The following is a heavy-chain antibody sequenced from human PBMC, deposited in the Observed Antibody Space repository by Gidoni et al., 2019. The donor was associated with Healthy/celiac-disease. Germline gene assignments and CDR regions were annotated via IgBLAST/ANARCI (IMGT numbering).Heavy chain of an antibody. CDR1: GFTFSNYW. Sequence: EVQLVESGGGLVQHGGSLRLSCAASGFTFSNYWMSWVRQAPGKGPEWVANIKQDGSGKYYVDSVKGRFTISRDNAKNSLYLQMNSLTAEDTAVYYCARESRGTGGDYWGQGTLVTVSS. J-gene: IGHJ4*02. V-gene: IGHV3-7*03. CDR3: ARESRGTGGDY. D-gene: IGHD7-27*01. CDR2: IKQDGSGK.